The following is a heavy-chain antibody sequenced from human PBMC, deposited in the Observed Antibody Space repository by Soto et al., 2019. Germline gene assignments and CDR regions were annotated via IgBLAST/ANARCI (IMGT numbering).Heavy chain of an antibody. Sequence: QVQLVQSGAEVKKPGSSVKVSCKASGGTFSSYAISWVRQAPGQGLEWMGGIIPIFGTANYAQKFQGRVTTTADEYTRTAYMELNSLRAEATAVYYCAKVGNPPIYYYCGMDVWGQGTTVTVSS. CDR1: GGTFSSYA. CDR2: IIPIFGTA. V-gene: IGHV1-69*12. CDR3: AKVGNPPIYYYCGMDV. J-gene: IGHJ6*02.